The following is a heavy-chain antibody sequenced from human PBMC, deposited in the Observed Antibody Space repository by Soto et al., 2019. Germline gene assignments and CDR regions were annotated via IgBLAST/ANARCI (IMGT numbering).Heavy chain of an antibody. CDR1: GFTFSSYG. D-gene: IGHD2-15*01. Sequence: PGGSLRLSCAASGFTFSSYGMHWVRQAPGKGLEWVAVIWYDGSNKYYADSVKGRFTISRDNSKNTLYLQMNSLRAEDTAVYYCARDLYCSGGSCRVGMDVWGQGTTVTVSS. CDR3: ARDLYCSGGSCRVGMDV. CDR2: IWYDGSNK. J-gene: IGHJ6*02. V-gene: IGHV3-33*01.